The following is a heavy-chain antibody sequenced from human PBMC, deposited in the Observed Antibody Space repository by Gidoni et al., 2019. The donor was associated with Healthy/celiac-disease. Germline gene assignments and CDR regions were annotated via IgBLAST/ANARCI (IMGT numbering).Heavy chain of an antibody. Sequence: QVQLQQWGAGLLKPSETLSLTCAVYGGSFSGYYWSWIRQPPGKGLEWIGEINHSGSTNYNPSLKSRVTISVDTSKNQFSLKLSSVTAADTAVYYCARGLFIGGVVWGQGTLVTVSS. CDR2: INHSGST. CDR1: GGSFSGYY. D-gene: IGHD3-16*01. V-gene: IGHV4-34*01. J-gene: IGHJ4*02. CDR3: ARGLFIGGVV.